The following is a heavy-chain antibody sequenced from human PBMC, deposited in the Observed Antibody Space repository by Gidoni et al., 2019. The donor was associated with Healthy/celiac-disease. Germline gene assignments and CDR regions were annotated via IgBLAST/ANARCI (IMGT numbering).Heavy chain of an antibody. Sequence: EVQLVQSGAEVTKPGESLKISCRGSGYSVTSYWNGWVRQMPGKGLEWIGIIYPGDSDTRYSPSFQGQVTISADKSISTAYLQWSSLKASDTAMYYCARAGGQQLNYFDYWGQGTLVTVSS. CDR2: IYPGDSDT. J-gene: IGHJ4*02. CDR1: GYSVTSYW. D-gene: IGHD6-13*01. CDR3: ARAGGQQLNYFDY. V-gene: IGHV5-51*01.